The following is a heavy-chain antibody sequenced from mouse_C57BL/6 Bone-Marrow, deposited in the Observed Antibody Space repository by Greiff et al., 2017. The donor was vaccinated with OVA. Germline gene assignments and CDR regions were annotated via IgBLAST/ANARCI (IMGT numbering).Heavy chain of an antibody. CDR1: GFTFSDYG. D-gene: IGHD1-1*01. Sequence: EVQLVESGGGLVQPGGSLKLSCAASGFTFSDYGMAWARQAPRKGPEWVAFISNLAYSIYYADTVTGRFTISRENAKNTLYLEMSSLRSEDTAMYYCARQERSSYWYYFDYWGQGTTLTVSS. CDR3: ARQERSSYWYYFDY. J-gene: IGHJ2*01. CDR2: ISNLAYSI. V-gene: IGHV5-15*01.